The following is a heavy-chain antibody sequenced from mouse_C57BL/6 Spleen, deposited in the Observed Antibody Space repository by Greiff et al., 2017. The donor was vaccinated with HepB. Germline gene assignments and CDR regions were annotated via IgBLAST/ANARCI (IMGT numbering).Heavy chain of an antibody. CDR3: ARHEERYYYGSSYYYFDY. J-gene: IGHJ2*01. D-gene: IGHD1-1*01. CDR1: GYTFTEYT. CDR2: FYPGSGSI. V-gene: IGHV1-62-2*01. Sequence: VQLQESGAELVKPGASVKLSCKASGYTFTEYTIHWVKQRSGQGLEWIGWFYPGSGSIKYNEKFKDKATLTADKSSSTVYMELSRLTSEDSAVYFCARHEERYYYGSSYYYFDYWGQGTTLTVSS.